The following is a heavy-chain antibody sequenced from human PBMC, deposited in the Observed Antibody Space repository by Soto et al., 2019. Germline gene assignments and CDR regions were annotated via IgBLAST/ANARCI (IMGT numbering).Heavy chain of an antibody. J-gene: IGHJ3*02. D-gene: IGHD3-22*01. Sequence: SETLSLTCTVSGGSISSYYWSWIRQPPGKGLEWIGYIYYSGSTNYNPSLKSRVTISVDTSKNQFSLKLSSVTAADTAVYYCARVLVLYEIDAFDIWGQGTMVTVSS. CDR3: ARVLVLYEIDAFDI. CDR2: IYYSGST. CDR1: GGSISSYY. V-gene: IGHV4-59*01.